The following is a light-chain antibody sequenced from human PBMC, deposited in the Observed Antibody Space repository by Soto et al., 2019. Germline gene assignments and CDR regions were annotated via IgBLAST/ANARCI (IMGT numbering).Light chain of an antibody. CDR2: DNN. CDR1: SSNIGNNY. CDR3: ATWDGSLPGEV. Sequence: QSVLTQSPSVSAAPGQKVTISCSGSSSNIGNNYVSWYQQLQGTAPKLLIDDNNKRPSGIPDRFSGSKSGTSGTLDITGLQTGDEADYYCATWDGSLPGEVFGGGTKLTVL. V-gene: IGLV1-51*01. J-gene: IGLJ2*01.